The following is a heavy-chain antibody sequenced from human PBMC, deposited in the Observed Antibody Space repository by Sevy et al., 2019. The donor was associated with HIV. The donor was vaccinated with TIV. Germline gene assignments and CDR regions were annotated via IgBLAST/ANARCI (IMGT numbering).Heavy chain of an antibody. Sequence: GGSLRLSCAASGFTFSSYAMSWVRQAPGKGLEWVSAISGSGGSTYYADSVKGRFTISMNNSKITFYLQRNSLGAEDTTVYYWAKDPIVVVPAAIRYYYYYMDVLGKETTVTVSS. J-gene: IGHJ6*03. CDR3: AKDPIVVVPAAIRYYYYYMDV. D-gene: IGHD2-2*01. CDR2: ISGSGGST. V-gene: IGHV3-23*01. CDR1: GFTFSSYA.